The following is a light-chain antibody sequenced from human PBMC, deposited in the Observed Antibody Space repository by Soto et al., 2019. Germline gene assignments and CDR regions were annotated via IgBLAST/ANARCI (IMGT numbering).Light chain of an antibody. CDR1: QSVSSN. CDR3: QQYNYWPSWT. Sequence: EIGMTQSPATLSVSPGERATLSCRASQSVSSNLAWYQQKPGQAPRLLIYGASTRATGIPARFSGSGSGTQFTLTISSLQSEDFAVYYCQQYNYWPSWTFGQGTKVEIK. V-gene: IGKV3-15*01. CDR2: GAS. J-gene: IGKJ1*01.